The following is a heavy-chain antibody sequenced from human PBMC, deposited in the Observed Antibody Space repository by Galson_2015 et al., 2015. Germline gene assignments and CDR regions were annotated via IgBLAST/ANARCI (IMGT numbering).Heavy chain of an antibody. Sequence: PPPVQGLEWIGEINHSGSTNYNPSLKSRVTISVDTSKNQFSLKLSSVTAADTAVYYCARGGGSFDYWGQGTLVTVSS. J-gene: IGHJ4*02. V-gene: IGHV4-34*01. CDR2: INHSGST. CDR3: ARGGGSFDY. D-gene: IGHD2-15*01.